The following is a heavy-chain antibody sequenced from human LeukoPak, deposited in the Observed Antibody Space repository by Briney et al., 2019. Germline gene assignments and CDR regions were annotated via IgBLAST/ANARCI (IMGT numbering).Heavy chain of an antibody. V-gene: IGHV4-59*12. J-gene: IGHJ5*02. CDR1: GASISHYY. CDR3: ARLGAGMVRGVRWFDP. Sequence: SETLSLTCTVSGASISHYYWSWIRQPPGRGLEWIGCAFYTGSTNYNPSLKSRVTISVDTSKNQFSLKLSSVTAADTAVYYCARLGAGMVRGVRWFDPWGQGTLVTVSS. D-gene: IGHD3-10*01. CDR2: AFYTGST.